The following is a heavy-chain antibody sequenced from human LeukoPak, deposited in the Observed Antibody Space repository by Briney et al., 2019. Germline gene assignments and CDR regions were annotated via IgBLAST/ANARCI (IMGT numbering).Heavy chain of an antibody. CDR3: ARFRSPVTTWDWFDP. CDR1: GYTFTSYY. D-gene: IGHD4-17*01. V-gene: IGHV1-69*13. Sequence: ASVKVSCKASGYTFTSYYMHWVRQAPGQGLEWMGGIIPIFGTANYAQKFQGRVTITADESTSTAYMELSSLRSEDTAVYYCARFRSPVTTWDWFDPWGQGTLVTVSS. J-gene: IGHJ5*02. CDR2: IIPIFGTA.